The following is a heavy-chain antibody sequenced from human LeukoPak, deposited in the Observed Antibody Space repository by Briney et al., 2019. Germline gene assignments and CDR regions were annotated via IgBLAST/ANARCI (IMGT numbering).Heavy chain of an antibody. D-gene: IGHD3-3*01. CDR2: MNPNSGNT. CDR1: GYTFTSYD. CDR3: ARENTIFGVVTGLDV. V-gene: IGHV1-8*01. J-gene: IGHJ6*02. Sequence: ASVKVSCKASGYTFTSYDVNWVRQATGQGLEWMGWMNPNSGNTGYAQKFQGRVTMTRNTSISTAYMELSSLRSEDTAVYYCARENTIFGVVTGLDVWGQGTTVTVSS.